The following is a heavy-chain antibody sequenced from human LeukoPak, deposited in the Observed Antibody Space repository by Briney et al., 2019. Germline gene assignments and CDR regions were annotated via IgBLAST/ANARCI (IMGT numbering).Heavy chain of an antibody. CDR3: ARDGATGYYYYMDV. Sequence: SSETLSLTCTVSGGSISSYYWSWIRQPAGKGLESIGHISTSGSTNYNPSLKSRVTMSVDTSKNQFSLKLSSVTAADTAVYYCARDGATGYYYYMDVWGKGTTVTVSS. CDR2: ISTSGST. D-gene: IGHD5-12*01. CDR1: GGSISSYY. J-gene: IGHJ6*03. V-gene: IGHV4-4*07.